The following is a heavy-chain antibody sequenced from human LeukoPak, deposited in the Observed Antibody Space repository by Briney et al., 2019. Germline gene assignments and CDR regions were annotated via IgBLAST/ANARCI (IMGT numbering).Heavy chain of an antibody. V-gene: IGHV1-24*01. Sequence: ASVKVSCKVSGYXLTELSIHWVRQAPGKGLEWMGRFDPEDGETIYAQRFQGRVTMTEDTSTDTAYMDLSRLRSEDTAVYYCATSPYYYDSSGRFDYWGQGTLVTVSS. CDR1: GYXLTELS. CDR2: FDPEDGET. D-gene: IGHD3-22*01. CDR3: ATSPYYYDSSGRFDY. J-gene: IGHJ4*02.